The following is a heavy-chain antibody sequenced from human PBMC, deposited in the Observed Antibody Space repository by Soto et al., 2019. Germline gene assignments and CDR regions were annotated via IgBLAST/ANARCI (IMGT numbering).Heavy chain of an antibody. Sequence: LLLSFAVYGGSFSGYDWGWIRQPPGKGREWVGESNHSGSTNYNPSLKSRVTISVDTSKNQFSLKLSSVTAADTAVYYCARGGGIMVRGVIRYSDYYYYGMDVWGQGTTVPISS. J-gene: IGHJ6*02. CDR3: ARGGGIMVRGVIRYSDYYYYGMDV. D-gene: IGHD3-10*01. V-gene: IGHV4-34*01. CDR2: SNHSGST. CDR1: GGSFSGYD.